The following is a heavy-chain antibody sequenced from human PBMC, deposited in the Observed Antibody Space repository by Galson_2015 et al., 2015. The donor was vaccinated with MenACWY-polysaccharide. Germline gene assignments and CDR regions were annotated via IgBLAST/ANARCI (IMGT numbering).Heavy chain of an antibody. D-gene: IGHD2/OR15-2a*01. V-gene: IGHV3-30-3*01. CDR3: ARAYCDRTSCYGMDV. J-gene: IGHJ6*02. CDR2: ISYDVSNK. CDR1: GFTFSSYA. Sequence: SLRLSCAASGFTFSSYAIHWVRQAPGKGLEWVAVISYDVSNKYYADSLKGRFTISRDNSKNMLYLQMNSLRAEDTAVYYCARAYCDRTSCYGMDVWGQGTTVAVSS.